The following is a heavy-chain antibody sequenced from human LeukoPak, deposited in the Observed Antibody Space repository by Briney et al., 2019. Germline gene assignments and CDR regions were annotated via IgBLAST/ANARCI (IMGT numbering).Heavy chain of an antibody. V-gene: IGHV3-21*01. Sequence: GGSLRLSCAASGFTFSSYSMNWVRQAPGKGLEWVSSISSSSSYIYYADSVKGRFTISRDNAKNSLYLQVDSLRAEDTAVYYCARATREYYFDYWGRGTLVTVSS. CDR2: ISSSSSYI. CDR3: ARATREYYFDY. CDR1: GFTFSSYS. J-gene: IGHJ4*02. D-gene: IGHD3-10*01.